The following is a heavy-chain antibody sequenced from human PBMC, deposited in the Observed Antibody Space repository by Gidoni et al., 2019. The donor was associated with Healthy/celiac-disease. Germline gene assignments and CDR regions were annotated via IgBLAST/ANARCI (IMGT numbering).Heavy chain of an antibody. CDR1: GGSISSSSYY. CDR2: IYYSGST. Sequence: QLQLQKSGPGLVKPSETLSLTCTVPGGSISSSSYYWGWIRQPPGKGLEWIGSIYYSGSTYYNPSLKSRVTISVDTSKNQFSLKLSSVTAADTAVYYCARHEVIALPLGYFQHWGQGTLVTVSS. V-gene: IGHV4-39*01. J-gene: IGHJ1*01. CDR3: ARHEVIALPLGYFQH. D-gene: IGHD2-21*01.